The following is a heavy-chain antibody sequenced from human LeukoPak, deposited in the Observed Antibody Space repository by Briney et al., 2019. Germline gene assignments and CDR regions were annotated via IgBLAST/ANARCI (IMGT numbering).Heavy chain of an antibody. CDR3: ASGYYTPDY. V-gene: IGHV6-1*01. D-gene: IGHD3-3*01. CDR1: GVSVSSNSAA. Sequence: SQTLSLTCAISGVSVSSNSAAWNWIRQSPSRGPEWLGRTYYRSKWYNDYALSVKSRITIDPDTSRNQFSLQLNSVTPEDTAVYYCASGYYTPDYWGQGTLVTVSS. CDR2: TYYRSKWYN. J-gene: IGHJ4*02.